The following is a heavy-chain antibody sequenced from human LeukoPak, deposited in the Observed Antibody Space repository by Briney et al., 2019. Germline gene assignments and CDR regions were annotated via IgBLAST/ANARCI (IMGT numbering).Heavy chain of an antibody. Sequence: GGSLKLSCAAFEFPFSSNWMSWVRQAPGRGLEWVAIIKPDGSEKYYMDSLKGRFIISRDNAQNSLYLQMNSLRVEDTAVYYCASTANNWFDPWGQGTLVTVSS. CDR1: EFPFSSNW. V-gene: IGHV3-7*05. CDR2: IKPDGSEK. CDR3: ASTANNWFDP. D-gene: IGHD5-18*01. J-gene: IGHJ5*02.